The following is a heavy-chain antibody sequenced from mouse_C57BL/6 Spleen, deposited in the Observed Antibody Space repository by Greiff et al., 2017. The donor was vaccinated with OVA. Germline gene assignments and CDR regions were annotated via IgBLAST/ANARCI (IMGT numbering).Heavy chain of an antibody. CDR1: GYTFTSYD. CDR2: IYPRDGST. CDR3: AREEYYYGSSYPAWWAY. V-gene: IGHV1-85*01. D-gene: IGHD1-1*01. Sequence: QVQLKESGPELVKPGASVKLSCKASGYTFTSYDINWVKQRPGQGLEWIGWIYPRDGSTKYNEKFKGKATLTVDTSSSTAYMELHSLTSEDAAVYCCAREEYYYGSSYPAWWAYWGQGTLVTVSA. J-gene: IGHJ3*01.